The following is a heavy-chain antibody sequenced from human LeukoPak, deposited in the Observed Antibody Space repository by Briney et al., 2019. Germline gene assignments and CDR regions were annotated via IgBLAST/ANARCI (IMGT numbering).Heavy chain of an antibody. J-gene: IGHJ4*02. V-gene: IGHV3-21*01. D-gene: IGHD3-16*01. Sequence: PGGSLRLSCADSVFTFSDYTMTWVRQAPGKGLEWVSCISTSSSYIYYADSLQGRFTVSRDNIENSLFLQMNSLIAEDTAVYYCARVSISGGGVDYWGQGTLVTVPS. CDR2: ISTSSSYI. CDR1: VFTFSDYT. CDR3: ARVSISGGGVDY.